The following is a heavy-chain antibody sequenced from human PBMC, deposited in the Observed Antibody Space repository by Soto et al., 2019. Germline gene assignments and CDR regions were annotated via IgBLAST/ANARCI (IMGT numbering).Heavy chain of an antibody. CDR2: IYSGGRN. CDR1: GGSISSFY. CDR3: ARGEVVVAATRLNWFDP. Sequence: PSETLSLTCTVSGGSISSFYWSWIRQPAGKGLEWIGRIYSGGRNNYNPSLKSRVTMSVDTSKNQFSLRLSSVTAADTAVYYCARGEVVVAATRLNWFDPWGQGTLVTVSS. J-gene: IGHJ5*02. V-gene: IGHV4-4*07. D-gene: IGHD2-15*01.